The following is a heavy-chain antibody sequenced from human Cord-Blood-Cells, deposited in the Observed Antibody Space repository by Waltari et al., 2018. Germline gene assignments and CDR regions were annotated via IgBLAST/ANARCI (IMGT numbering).Heavy chain of an antibody. Sequence: QVQLVQSGAEVTTPGASVKVSCKASGGSFRSCAISLERQAPGQGLEWMGGIIPIFGTANYAQKFQGRVTITADESTSTAYMELSSLRSEDTAVYYCARAANWNAYYFDYWGQGTLVTVSS. V-gene: IGHV1-69*01. CDR1: GGSFRSCA. D-gene: IGHD1-20*01. J-gene: IGHJ4*02. CDR2: IIPIFGTA. CDR3: ARAANWNAYYFDY.